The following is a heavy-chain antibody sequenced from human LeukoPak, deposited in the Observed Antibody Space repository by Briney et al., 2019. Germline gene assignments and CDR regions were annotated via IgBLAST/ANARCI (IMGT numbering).Heavy chain of an antibody. CDR1: GYTFTGYY. CDR2: INPNSGGT. V-gene: IGHV1-2*02. J-gene: IGHJ4*02. CDR3: ATDLLRLGELSFPY. Sequence: ASVKVSCKASGYTFTGYYMHWVRQAPGQGLEWMGWINPNSGGTNYAQKLQGRVTMTTDTSTGTAYMELRSLRSDDTAVYYCATDLLRLGELSFPYWGQGTLVTVSS. D-gene: IGHD3-16*02.